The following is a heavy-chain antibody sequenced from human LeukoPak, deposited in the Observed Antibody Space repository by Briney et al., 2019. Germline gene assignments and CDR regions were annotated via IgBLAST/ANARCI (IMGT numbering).Heavy chain of an antibody. J-gene: IGHJ4*02. D-gene: IGHD3-3*01. Sequence: ASVKVSCKASGYTFTGYYMHWVRQAPGQGLEWMGWINPNSGGTNYAQNFQGRVTMTRDTSISTAYMELSRLRSDHTAVYYCARSIFGVVITNWGQGTLVTVSS. V-gene: IGHV1-2*02. CDR2: INPNSGGT. CDR1: GYTFTGYY. CDR3: ARSIFGVVITN.